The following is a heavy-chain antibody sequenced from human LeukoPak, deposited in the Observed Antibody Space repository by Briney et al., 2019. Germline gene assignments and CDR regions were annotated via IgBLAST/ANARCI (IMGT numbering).Heavy chain of an antibody. CDR1: GFTVSSNS. Sequence: GGSLRLSCTVSGFTVSSNSMSWVRQAPGKGLEWVSFIYSDNTHYSDSVKGRFTISRDSAKNSLYLQMNSLRAEDMALYYCAKGGWELSPVSHFDYWGQGTLVTVSS. CDR3: AKGGWELSPVSHFDY. J-gene: IGHJ4*02. CDR2: IYSDNT. D-gene: IGHD1-26*01. V-gene: IGHV3-53*05.